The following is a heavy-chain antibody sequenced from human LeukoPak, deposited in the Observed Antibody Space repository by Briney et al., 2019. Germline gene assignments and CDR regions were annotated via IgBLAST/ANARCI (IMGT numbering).Heavy chain of an antibody. CDR3: AKTYYDILTGFDP. CDR2: IYPGDSDT. D-gene: IGHD3-9*01. V-gene: IGHV5-51*01. CDR1: GYSFTSYW. J-gene: IGHJ5*02. Sequence: GESLKISCKGSGYSFTSYWIGWVRQMPGKGLEWMGIIYPGDSDTRYSPSFQGQVTISADKSISTAYLQWSSLKASDTAMYYCAKTYYDILTGFDPWGQGTLVTVPS.